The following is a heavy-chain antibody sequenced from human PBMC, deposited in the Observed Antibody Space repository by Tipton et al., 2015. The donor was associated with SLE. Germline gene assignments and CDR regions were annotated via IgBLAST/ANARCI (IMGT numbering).Heavy chain of an antibody. CDR1: GFTFSSYS. D-gene: IGHD6-13*01. CDR3: ARDFGSSGSFDY. J-gene: IGHJ4*02. V-gene: IGHV4-59*01. Sequence: LRLSCAASGFTFSSYSMNWIRQPPGKGLEWIGYIYYSGSTNYNPSLKSRVTISVDTSKNQFSLKLSSVTAADTAVYYCARDFGSSGSFDYWGQRTLVTVSS. CDR2: IYYSGST.